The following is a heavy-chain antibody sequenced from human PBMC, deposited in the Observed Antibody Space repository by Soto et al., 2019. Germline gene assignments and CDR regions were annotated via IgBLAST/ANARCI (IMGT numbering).Heavy chain of an antibody. CDR1: GFTFSSYV. CDR2: ISHDGNNK. CDR3: ARDDEGGSECDLGY. J-gene: IGHJ4*02. V-gene: IGHV3-30-3*01. D-gene: IGHD1-26*01. Sequence: PGGSLRLSCAASGFTFSSYVMHWVRQTPGKGLEWVAFISHDGNNKYYADSVKGRFTISRDNSENTLYLQMDSLRAEDTAVYYCARDDEGGSECDLGYWSQGTLVTVSS.